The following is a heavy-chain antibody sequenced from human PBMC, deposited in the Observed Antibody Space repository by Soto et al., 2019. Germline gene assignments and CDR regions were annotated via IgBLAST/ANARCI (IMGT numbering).Heavy chain of an antibody. V-gene: IGHV3-23*01. CDR2: INGHGSTT. CDR3: ARVPDLGYCSKTSSLYYFDY. Sequence: VQLLGSGGGLVQPGGSLRLSCVASGFTFSSYGMSWIRQAPGKWLEWVSTINGHGSTTYYADSVKGRFIISRENSKNSPHRHMNGLRAADTAVYYCARVPDLGYCSKTSSLYYFDYWGQGALVTFSS. D-gene: IGHD2-2*01. J-gene: IGHJ4*02. CDR1: GFTFSSYG.